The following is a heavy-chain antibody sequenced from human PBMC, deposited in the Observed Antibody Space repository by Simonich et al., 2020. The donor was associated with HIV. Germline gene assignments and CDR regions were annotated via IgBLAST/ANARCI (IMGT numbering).Heavy chain of an antibody. V-gene: IGHV4-34*01. CDR2: INHSGGT. CDR3: ASTVDTAIDY. CDR1: GGSFSGYY. Sequence: QVQLQQWGAGLLKPSETLSLTCAVYGGSFSGYYWSWIRHPPGKGLEWIGEINHSGGTNYKPSLKSRVTISLDTSKNQFSLKVNSVTAADTAVYYCASTVDTAIDYWGQGILVTVSS. J-gene: IGHJ4*02. D-gene: IGHD5-18*01.